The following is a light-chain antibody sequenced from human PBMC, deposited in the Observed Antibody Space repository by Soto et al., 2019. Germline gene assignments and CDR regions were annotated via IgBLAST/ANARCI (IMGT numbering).Light chain of an antibody. CDR3: AAWDDSLSGLYV. V-gene: IGLV1-47*01. J-gene: IGLJ1*01. CDR1: SSNIGKNN. Sequence: SVLTQPPSASGTPGQRVTISCSGSSSNIGKNNVYWYQQLPGTTPQLLIYRNNQRPSGVPGRFSASKSGTSASLAISGLRSEDEADYYCAAWDDSLSGLYVFGTGTKVTVL. CDR2: RNN.